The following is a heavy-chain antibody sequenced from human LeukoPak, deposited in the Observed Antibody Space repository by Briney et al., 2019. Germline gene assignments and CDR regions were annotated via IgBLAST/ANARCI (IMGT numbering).Heavy chain of an antibody. Sequence: GGSLRLSCAASGFTFSSYEMNWVRQAPGKGLEWVSYISSSGRTIYYADSVKGRFTISRDHAKNSPDLQVNGLREEDTAVYYSARDLWFGELLFRFDYWGQGTLVTVSS. V-gene: IGHV3-48*03. CDR2: ISSSGRTI. CDR3: ARDLWFGELLFRFDY. D-gene: IGHD3-10*01. CDR1: GFTFSSYE. J-gene: IGHJ4*02.